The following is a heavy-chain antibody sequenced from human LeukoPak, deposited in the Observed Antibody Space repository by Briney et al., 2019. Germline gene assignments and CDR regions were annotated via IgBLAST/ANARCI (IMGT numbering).Heavy chain of an antibody. J-gene: IGHJ6*04. D-gene: IGHD3-10*01. CDR1: GFTLSNYE. Sequence: GGSLRLSCAASGFTLSNYEMHWVRQAPGKGLEWISYISSGGGAKYYADSVKGRFTISRDIVNSSLFLQVNSLRAEDTAVYYCARGTYGSGTYGRYGMDVWGKGTTVTVSS. V-gene: IGHV3-48*03. CDR3: ARGTYGSGTYGRYGMDV. CDR2: ISSGGGAK.